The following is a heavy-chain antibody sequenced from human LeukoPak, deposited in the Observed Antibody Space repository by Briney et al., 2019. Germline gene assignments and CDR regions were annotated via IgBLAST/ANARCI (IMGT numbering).Heavy chain of an antibody. CDR3: ARLRWRRYFDWLSRGMDV. Sequence: ASVKVSCKASGYTFTSYDINWVRQATGQVLEWMGWMNPNSGNTGYAQKFQGRVTMTRNTSISTAYMELSSLRSEDTAVYYCARLRWRRYFDWLSRGMDVWGQGTTVTVSS. V-gene: IGHV1-8*01. D-gene: IGHD3-9*01. CDR2: MNPNSGNT. CDR1: GYTFTSYD. J-gene: IGHJ6*02.